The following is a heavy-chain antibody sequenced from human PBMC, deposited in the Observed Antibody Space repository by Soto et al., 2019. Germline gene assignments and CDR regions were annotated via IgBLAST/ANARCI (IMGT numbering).Heavy chain of an antibody. D-gene: IGHD3-3*01. Sequence: LXLSFASSGFTFEDDAMHWLRQVRGKGLEWGSGSSWNIASIPYAASVKGRFTTSRDNAKNSLYLQMNSLRTEDTALYYCVKDWGHAFWNGYFNFWGQGTQVTVYS. J-gene: IGHJ4*02. CDR3: VKDWGHAFWNGYFNF. CDR1: GFTFEDDA. CDR2: SSWNIASI. V-gene: IGHV3-9*01.